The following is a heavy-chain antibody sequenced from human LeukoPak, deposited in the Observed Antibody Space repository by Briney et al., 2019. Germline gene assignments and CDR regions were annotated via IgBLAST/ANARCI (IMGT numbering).Heavy chain of an antibody. J-gene: IGHJ4*02. CDR2: MYTGGTT. D-gene: IGHD2-21*02. CDR3: AKDEVTSGGGLAS. CDR1: GFTVSGTH. V-gene: IGHV3-53*01. Sequence: GGSLRLSCAASGFTVSGTHMSWVHQAPGKGLEWVSAMYTGGTTYYADSVKGRFTISRDNSKNTLYLHMNSQRAEDTAVYYCAKDEVTSGGGLASWGQGTLVTVSS.